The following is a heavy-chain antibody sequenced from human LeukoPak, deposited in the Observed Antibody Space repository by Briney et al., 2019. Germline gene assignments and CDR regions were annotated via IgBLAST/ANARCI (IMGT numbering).Heavy chain of an antibody. CDR3: ARDRDYSKDYYYYYMDV. CDR1: DGSISSNSYY. CDR2: ISYSGRT. Sequence: SETLSLTCTVSDGSISSNSYYWGWIRQPPGKGLEWIGSISYSGRTYYNPSPESRVTMSVDTSKNQFSLKLSSVTAADTAVYYCARDRDYSKDYYYYYMDVWGKGTTVTVSS. D-gene: IGHD4-11*01. J-gene: IGHJ6*03. V-gene: IGHV4-39*07.